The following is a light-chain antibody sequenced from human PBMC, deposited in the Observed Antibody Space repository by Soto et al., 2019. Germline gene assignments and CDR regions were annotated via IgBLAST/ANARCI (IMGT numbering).Light chain of an antibody. J-gene: IGKJ1*01. Sequence: EIVLTQSPGTLSLSPGERATLSCRASQSVSNNYLAWYQQKPGQAPRLLIHGASTRAPGFPARFSGSGSGTDFTLTISSLQSEDFAVYYCQQYDNWPWTFSQGTKVDIK. CDR3: QQYDNWPWT. CDR2: GAS. CDR1: QSVSNN. V-gene: IGKV3-15*01.